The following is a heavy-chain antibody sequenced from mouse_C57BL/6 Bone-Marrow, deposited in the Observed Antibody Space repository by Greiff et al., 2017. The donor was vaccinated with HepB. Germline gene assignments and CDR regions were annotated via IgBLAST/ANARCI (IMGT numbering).Heavy chain of an antibody. V-gene: IGHV1-5*01. CDR2: IYPGNSDT. D-gene: IGHD1-1*01. CDR3: TRTTTVVASYYFDY. J-gene: IGHJ2*01. CDR1: GYTFTSYW. Sequence: EVQLQQSGTVLARPGASVKMSCKTSGYTFTSYWMHWVKQRPGQGLEWIGAIYPGNSDTSYNQKFKGKAKLTAVTSASTAYMELSSLTNEDSAVYYCTRTTTVVASYYFDYWGQGTTLTVSS.